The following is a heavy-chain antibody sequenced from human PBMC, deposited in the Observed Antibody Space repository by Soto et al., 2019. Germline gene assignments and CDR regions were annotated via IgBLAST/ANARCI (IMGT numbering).Heavy chain of an antibody. CDR1: GGTFSSYA. Sequence: QVQLVQSGAEVKKPGSSVKVSCKASGGTFSSYAISWVRQAPGQGLEWMGGIIPIFGTANYAQKFQGRVTITADESTSTAYMELSSLRSEDTAVYYCARGHYDILTGYYWPHYFDYWGQGTLVTVSS. V-gene: IGHV1-69*01. CDR2: IIPIFGTA. CDR3: ARGHYDILTGYYWPHYFDY. D-gene: IGHD3-9*01. J-gene: IGHJ4*02.